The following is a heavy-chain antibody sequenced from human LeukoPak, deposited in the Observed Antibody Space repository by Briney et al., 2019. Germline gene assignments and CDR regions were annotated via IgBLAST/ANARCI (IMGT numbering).Heavy chain of an antibody. J-gene: IGHJ6*03. CDR3: ASPGNDAGFWYYYYYMDV. V-gene: IGHV3-11*04. CDR2: ISSSGSTI. D-gene: IGHD1-1*01. Sequence: GGSLRLSCAASGFTFSDYYMSWIRQAPGKGLEWVSYISSSGSTIYYADSVKGRFTISRDNAKNSLYLQMNSLRAEDTSVYYCASPGNDAGFWYYYYYMDVWGKGTTVTVSS. CDR1: GFTFSDYY.